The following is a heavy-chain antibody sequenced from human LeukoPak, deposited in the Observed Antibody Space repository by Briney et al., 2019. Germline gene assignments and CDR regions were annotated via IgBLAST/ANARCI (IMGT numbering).Heavy chain of an antibody. CDR1: GFTFSSYA. J-gene: IGHJ4*02. V-gene: IGHV3-30-3*01. Sequence: GSLRLSCAASGFTFSSYAMHWVRQAPGKGLEWVAVISYDGSNKYYADSVKGRFTISRDNSKNTLYLQMNSLRAEDTAVYYCARDMPFGGYWGQGTLVTVSS. CDR3: ARDMPFGGY. D-gene: IGHD3-16*01. CDR2: ISYDGSNK.